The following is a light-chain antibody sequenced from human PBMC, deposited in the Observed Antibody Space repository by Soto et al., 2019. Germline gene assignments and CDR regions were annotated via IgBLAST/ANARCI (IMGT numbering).Light chain of an antibody. Sequence: DIQMTQSPSSVSASVGDRVTITCRASQGISSWLAWYQQKPGKAPKLLIYVASSLQSGVPSRLSRNESKTDFTLTLSRMQHDDFETYYCQPAHSFPFTFGPGTKVDIK. CDR2: VAS. CDR1: QGISSW. V-gene: IGKV1-12*01. CDR3: QPAHSFPFT. J-gene: IGKJ3*01.